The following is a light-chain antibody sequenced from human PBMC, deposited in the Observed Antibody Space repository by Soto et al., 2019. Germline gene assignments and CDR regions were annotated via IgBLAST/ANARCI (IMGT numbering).Light chain of an antibody. CDR3: AAWDDRLRGFL. CDR1: SSNIGSNS. J-gene: IGLJ1*01. V-gene: IGLV1-47*01. Sequence: QSVLTQPPSASGTPGQRVTISCSGSSSNIGSNSVYWYQQLPGTAPKLLIFKNSQRPSGVPDRFSGSKSGTSASLAVSGLRSGDEADYYCAAWDDRLRGFLFGPGTKVT. CDR2: KNS.